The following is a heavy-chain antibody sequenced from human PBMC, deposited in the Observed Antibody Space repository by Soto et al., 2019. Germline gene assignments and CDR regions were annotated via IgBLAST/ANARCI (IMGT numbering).Heavy chain of an antibody. CDR2: INVYNGNT. D-gene: IGHD3-16*01. Sequence: ASVKVSCKASGYTFTTYGISWVRQAPGQGLEWMGWINVYNGNTKYAQKLQGRVTMTTDTSTSTAYMELRSLISDDTAVYYCARGDYGRPHAFDIWGQGTMVTVSS. J-gene: IGHJ3*02. V-gene: IGHV1-18*01. CDR1: GYTFTTYG. CDR3: ARGDYGRPHAFDI.